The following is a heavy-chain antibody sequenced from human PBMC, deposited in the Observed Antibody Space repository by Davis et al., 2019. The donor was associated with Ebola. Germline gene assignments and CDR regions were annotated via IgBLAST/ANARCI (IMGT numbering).Heavy chain of an antibody. J-gene: IGHJ6*02. CDR2: IKQDGSEQ. D-gene: IGHD5-12*01. Sequence: GGSLRLSCAASGFTFSNHWMSWVRQAPGKGLEWVANIKQDGSEQDYVDSVKGRFIISRDDAKNSLYLQMNSLTAEYTAVYYCARERVMATIDVIYYYGMDVWGQGATVTVSS. CDR1: GFTFSNHW. CDR3: ARERVMATIDVIYYYGMDV. V-gene: IGHV3-7*01.